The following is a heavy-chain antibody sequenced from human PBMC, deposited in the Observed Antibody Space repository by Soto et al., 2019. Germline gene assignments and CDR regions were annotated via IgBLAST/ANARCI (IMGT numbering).Heavy chain of an antibody. CDR2: TSGDRRMM. V-gene: IGHV3-64*02. CDR3: ARGRAAYYFDY. J-gene: IGHJ4*01. Sequence: GGSLRLSCAASGFTFSSYTMHRVRQAPGKGLEHVSSTSGDRRMMYYLDSVKGRFTISRDNSKNTLYLQMGSLRTEDMAVYCCARGRAAYYFDYWGHGALFTHSS. CDR1: GFTFSSYT. D-gene: IGHD6-25*01.